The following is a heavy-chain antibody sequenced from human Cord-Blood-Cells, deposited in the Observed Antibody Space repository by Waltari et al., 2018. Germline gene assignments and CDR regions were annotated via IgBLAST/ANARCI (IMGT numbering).Heavy chain of an antibody. CDR2: INHSGST. CDR1: GGSFSGYY. Sequence: QVQLQQWGAGLLKPSETLSLTCAVYGGSFSGYYWSWIRQPPGQGLEWIGEINHSGSTNYNPPLKSRVTISVDTSKNQFSLKLSSVTAADTAVYYCARGRWDIVVVVAALWYFDLWGRGTLVTVSS. CDR3: ARGRWDIVVVVAALWYFDL. D-gene: IGHD2-15*01. V-gene: IGHV4-34*01. J-gene: IGHJ2*01.